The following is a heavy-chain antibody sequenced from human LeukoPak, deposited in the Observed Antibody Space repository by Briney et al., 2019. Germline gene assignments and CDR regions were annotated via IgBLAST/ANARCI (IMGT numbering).Heavy chain of an antibody. Sequence: GGSLRLSCAASGFTFGGYGMHWVRKAPGKGLVWVSRINSDGSSTSYADSVKGRFTISRDNAKNTLYLQMNSLRAEDTAVYYCATSDAGIPSLWGQGTLVTVSS. V-gene: IGHV3-74*01. CDR1: GFTFGGYG. D-gene: IGHD1-1*01. J-gene: IGHJ4*02. CDR2: INSDGSST. CDR3: ATSDAGIPSL.